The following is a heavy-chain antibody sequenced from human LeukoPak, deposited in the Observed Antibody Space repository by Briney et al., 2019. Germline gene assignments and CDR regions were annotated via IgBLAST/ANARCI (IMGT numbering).Heavy chain of an antibody. CDR1: GFTFSTYA. CDR3: AKRYSVDY. V-gene: IGHV3-30-3*02. D-gene: IGHD2-15*01. Sequence: GGSLRLSCAASGFTFSTYAMHWVRQAPWKGLEWVAVISYDGTTKYHADSVKGRFTISRDNSKNTLYLQMSGLRVEDTAVYYCAKRYSVDYWGQGTLVTVSS. CDR2: ISYDGTTK. J-gene: IGHJ4*02.